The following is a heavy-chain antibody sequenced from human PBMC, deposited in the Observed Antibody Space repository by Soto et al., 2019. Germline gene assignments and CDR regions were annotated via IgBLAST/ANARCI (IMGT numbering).Heavy chain of an antibody. D-gene: IGHD3-3*01. CDR3: ARDSSGGDLTYYDFWSGYYDY. Sequence: GASAKVSCKASGYTFTSYAMHWVRQAPGQRLERMGWINAGNGNTKYSQKFQGRVTITRDTSASTAYMELSSLRSEDTAVYYCARDSSGGDLTYYDFWSGYYDYRAQRTPVTGSS. J-gene: IGHJ4*02. CDR1: GYTFTSYA. V-gene: IGHV1-3*01. CDR2: INAGNGNT.